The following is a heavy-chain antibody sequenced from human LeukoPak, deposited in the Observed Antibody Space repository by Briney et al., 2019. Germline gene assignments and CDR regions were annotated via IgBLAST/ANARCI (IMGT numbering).Heavy chain of an antibody. J-gene: IGHJ3*02. CDR1: GYTFSNFG. CDR2: ISAYNGNT. D-gene: IGHD3-22*01. V-gene: IGHV1-18*01. Sequence: ASVKVSCKASGYTFSNFGITWVRQAPGQGLEWMAWISAYNGNTNYAQKFQDRVTMTTDTSTSTAYMELRSLRSDDTAVYYCARNYYDSSGKAPFDIWGQGTVVTVSS. CDR3: ARNYYDSSGKAPFDI.